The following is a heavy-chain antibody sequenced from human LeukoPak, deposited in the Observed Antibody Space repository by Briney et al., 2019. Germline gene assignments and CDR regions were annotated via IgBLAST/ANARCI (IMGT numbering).Heavy chain of an antibody. CDR1: GFTFSSFG. CDR3: ARQFDSGAY. V-gene: IGHV3-30*02. J-gene: IGHJ4*02. D-gene: IGHD5-24*01. Sequence: GGSLRLSCAASGFTFSSFGIHWVRQAPGKGLEWVEFIRYDGSNKYYADSVKGRFTISRDNAKNTLYLQMNSLRAEDTAVYYCARQFDSGAYWGQGTLVTVSS. CDR2: IRYDGSNK.